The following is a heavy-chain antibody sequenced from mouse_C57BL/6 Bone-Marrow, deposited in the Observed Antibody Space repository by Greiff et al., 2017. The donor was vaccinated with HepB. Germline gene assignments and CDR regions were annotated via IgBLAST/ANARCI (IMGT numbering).Heavy chain of an antibody. Sequence: QVQLQQSGAELMKPWASVKLSCKATGYTFTGYWLEWVKQRPGHGLEWIGEILPGSGSTNYNEQFKGKDTFTADTSSNTAYMQLSSVTTEDSASYYCARDTTNKAMDYWGHGTSVTVSS. CDR1: GYTFTGYW. V-gene: IGHV1-9*01. CDR3: ARDTTNKAMDY. J-gene: IGHJ4*01. D-gene: IGHD1-1*01. CDR2: ILPGSGST.